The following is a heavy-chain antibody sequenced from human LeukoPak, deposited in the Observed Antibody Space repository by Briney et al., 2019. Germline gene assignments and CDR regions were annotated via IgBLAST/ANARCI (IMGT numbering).Heavy chain of an antibody. D-gene: IGHD2-2*01. J-gene: IGHJ4*02. CDR1: GYSFTSYW. V-gene: IGHV5-51*01. Sequence: WECLKISCKGSGYSFTSYWIGWVRQMPGKGLEWMGIIYPGDSDTRYSPSFQGQVTISADNSITTAYLQWSSLKASDTAMYYCARRGYCTSTTCYRLFDYWGQGTLVTVSS. CDR2: IYPGDSDT. CDR3: ARRGYCTSTTCYRLFDY.